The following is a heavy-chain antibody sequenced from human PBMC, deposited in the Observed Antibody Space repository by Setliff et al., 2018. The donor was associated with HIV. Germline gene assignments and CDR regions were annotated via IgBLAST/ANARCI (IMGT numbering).Heavy chain of an antibody. Sequence: ASVQVSCKSSGYTFTDYYIHWVRQAPGQGLEWMGWINPNGGYTNYAQKFLGRVTMTQDTSFTTAYLELSRLGSDDTAVYYCAADNYNCNSFDSWGQGSLVTVS. CDR1: GYTFTDYY. D-gene: IGHD3-3*01. CDR2: INPNGGYT. V-gene: IGHV1-2*02. CDR3: AADNYNCNSFDS. J-gene: IGHJ4*02.